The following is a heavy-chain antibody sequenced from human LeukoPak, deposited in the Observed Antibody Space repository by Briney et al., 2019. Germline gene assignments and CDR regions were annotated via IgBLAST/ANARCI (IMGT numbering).Heavy chain of an antibody. V-gene: IGHV3-30-3*01. CDR2: ISYDGSNK. CDR1: GFTFSSYA. J-gene: IGHJ4*02. D-gene: IGHD5-18*01. CDR3: ARDPTAMETGPFDY. Sequence: GRSLRLSCAASGFTFSSYAMHWVRQAPGKGLEWVAVISYDGSNKYYADSVKGRFIISRDNSKNTLYLQMNSLRAEDTAVYYCARDPTAMETGPFDYWGQGTLVTVSS.